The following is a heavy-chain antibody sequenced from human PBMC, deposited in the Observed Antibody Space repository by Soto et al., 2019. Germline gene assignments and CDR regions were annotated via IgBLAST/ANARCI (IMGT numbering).Heavy chain of an antibody. CDR3: ARDHSLGMDV. CDR2: ISYDGSNK. CDR1: GFTFSRYA. J-gene: IGHJ6*04. D-gene: IGHD2-21*01. Sequence: LRLSCAGSGFTFSRYAMHWFRQAPGKGLEWVAVISYDGSNKYYADSVKGRFTISRDNSKNTLYLQMNSLRAEDTAVYYCARDHSLGMDVWGKGTKVTVSS. V-gene: IGHV3-30-3*01.